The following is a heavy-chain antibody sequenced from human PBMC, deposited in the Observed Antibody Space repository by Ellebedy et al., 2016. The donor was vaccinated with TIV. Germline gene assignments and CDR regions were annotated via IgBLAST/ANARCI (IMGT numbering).Heavy chain of an antibody. D-gene: IGHD1-26*01. CDR1: GFIFNSYP. V-gene: IGHV3-30*04. CDR3: VRDRVGGFDH. CDR2: ISYDGRID. J-gene: IGHJ5*02. Sequence: GESLKISXEASGFIFNSYPLHWVRQAPGKGLEWVALISYDGRIDEYADSVKGRFTISRDKSKNTVSLQMDSLRLEDTAMYYCVRDRVGGFDHWGQGALVTVSS.